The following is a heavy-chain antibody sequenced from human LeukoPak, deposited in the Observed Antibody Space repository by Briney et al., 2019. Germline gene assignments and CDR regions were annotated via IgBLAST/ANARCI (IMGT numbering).Heavy chain of an antibody. CDR3: ARVPRGYSYGTYAFDI. Sequence: GASVTVSCTASGYTFTSYAMHWVRQAPGQRLEWMGWISAGNGNTKYSQKFQGRVTITRDTSASTAYMELSSLRSEDTAVYYCARVPRGYSYGTYAFDIWGQGTMVTVSS. J-gene: IGHJ3*02. CDR2: ISAGNGNT. CDR1: GYTFTSYA. D-gene: IGHD5-18*01. V-gene: IGHV1-3*01.